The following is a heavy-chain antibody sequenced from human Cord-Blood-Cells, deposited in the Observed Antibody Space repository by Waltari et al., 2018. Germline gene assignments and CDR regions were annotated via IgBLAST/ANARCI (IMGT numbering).Heavy chain of an antibody. CDR3: ARGPRASPHYFDY. CDR1: GGSFSGSY. V-gene: IGHV4-34*01. Sequence: QVQLQQWGAGRLKPSETLSLTCAVYGGSFSGSYWSWISQPPGKGLEWMGEIHHSGSTNYNPSLKSRVTISVDTSKNQFSLKLSSVTAADTAVYYCARGPRASPHYFDYWGQGTLVTVSS. CDR2: IHHSGST. J-gene: IGHJ4*02.